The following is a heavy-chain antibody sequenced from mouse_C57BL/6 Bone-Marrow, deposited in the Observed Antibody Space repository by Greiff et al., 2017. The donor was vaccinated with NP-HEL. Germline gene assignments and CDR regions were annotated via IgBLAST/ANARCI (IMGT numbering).Heavy chain of an antibody. CDR2: IYPGSGNT. D-gene: IGHD1-1*01. CDR1: GYTFTDSY. CDR3: ARRDRILRFPHWYFDV. J-gene: IGHJ1*03. Sequence: VQLQQSGAELVRPGASVKLSCKASGYTFTDSYINWVKQRPGQGLEWIARIYPGSGNTYSNEKFKGKATLPAEKSSSTAYMQLSSLTSEDSAVYFCARRDRILRFPHWYFDVWGTGTTVTVSS. V-gene: IGHV1-76*01.